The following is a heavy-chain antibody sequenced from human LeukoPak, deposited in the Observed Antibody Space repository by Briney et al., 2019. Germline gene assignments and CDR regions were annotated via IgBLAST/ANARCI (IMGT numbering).Heavy chain of an antibody. CDR3: AKDPTHSIAAAGTFDY. J-gene: IGHJ4*02. CDR2: ISWNSGSI. Sequence: QPGGSLRLSCAASGFTFDDYAMPWVRQAPGKGLEWVSGISWNSGSIGYADSVKGRFTISRDNAKNSLYLQMNSLRAEDTALYYCAKDPTHSIAAAGTFDYWGQGTLVTVSS. CDR1: GFTFDDYA. V-gene: IGHV3-9*01. D-gene: IGHD6-13*01.